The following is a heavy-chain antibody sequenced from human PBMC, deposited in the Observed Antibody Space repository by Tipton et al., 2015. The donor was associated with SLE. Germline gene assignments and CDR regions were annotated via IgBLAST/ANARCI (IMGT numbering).Heavy chain of an antibody. V-gene: IGHV4-34*01. CDR1: GGSFNGYS. J-gene: IGHJ5*02. CDR3: ARQEWVTKPNCFDP. Sequence: TLSLTCAVSGGSFNGYSWSWVRQSPGKGLEWNGEISHSRTTNYNPSLKSRVSMSLDTSKNQFSLKLSSVTAADTAVYYCARQEWVTKPNCFDPWGQGILVTVSS. CDR2: ISHSRTT. D-gene: IGHD3-3*01.